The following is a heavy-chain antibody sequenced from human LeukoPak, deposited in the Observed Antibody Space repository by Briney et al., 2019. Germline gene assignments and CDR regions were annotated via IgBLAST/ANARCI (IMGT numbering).Heavy chain of an antibody. V-gene: IGHV1-18*01. D-gene: IGHD6-19*01. Sequence: GASVKVSCKASGYTFTSYGISWVRQAPGQGLEWMGWISAYNGHTTYAQKFQGRVTMTTDTSTNTAYMELRSLRSDDTAVYYCARDKKHNDNSDPKYHFDHWGQGTRVTVSS. J-gene: IGHJ4*02. CDR2: ISAYNGHT. CDR1: GYTFTSYG. CDR3: ARDKKHNDNSDPKYHFDH.